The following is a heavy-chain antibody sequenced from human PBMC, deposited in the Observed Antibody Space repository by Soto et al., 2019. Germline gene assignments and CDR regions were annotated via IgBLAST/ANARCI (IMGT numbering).Heavy chain of an antibody. CDR2: ISYDGSNK. CDR3: ARGGYDFWSGYHGY. V-gene: IGHV3-30-3*01. J-gene: IGHJ4*02. Sequence: GRPLRVSYAAVGFTFGSHAMRRVRQAPGKGLEWVAVISYDGSNKYYADSVKGRFTISRDNSKNTLYLQMNSLRAEDTAVYYCARGGYDFWSGYHGYWGQGTLVTVSS. D-gene: IGHD3-3*01. CDR1: GFTFGSHA.